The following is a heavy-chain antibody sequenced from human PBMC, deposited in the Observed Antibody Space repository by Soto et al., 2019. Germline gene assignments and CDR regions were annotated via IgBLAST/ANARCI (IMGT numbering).Heavy chain of an antibody. J-gene: IGHJ4*02. V-gene: IGHV1-46*03. CDR1: GYTFTSYD. CDR3: ARESVTVTAIDY. CDR2: MNPNGGNT. D-gene: IGHD4-17*01. Sequence: ASVKVSCKASGYTFTSYDINWVRQAPGQGLEWMGRMNPNGGNTSYAQKFQGRVTMTRDTSTSTVYMELSSLRSEDTAVYYCARESVTVTAIDYWGQGTLVTVSS.